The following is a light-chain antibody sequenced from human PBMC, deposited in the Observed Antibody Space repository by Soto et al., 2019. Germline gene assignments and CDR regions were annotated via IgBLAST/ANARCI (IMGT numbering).Light chain of an antibody. J-gene: IGLJ1*01. CDR1: SSDVGDWNY. V-gene: IGLV2-14*01. Sequence: QSALTHPASVSGSPGQSITISCTGTSSDVGDWNYVSWYQQHPGKAPRVMIYEVSNRPSGVSDRFSGSKAGNTASLTISGLQPDDEADYFCGSYTSSTTLLVFGGGTKVTVL. CDR2: EVS. CDR3: GSYTSSTTLLV.